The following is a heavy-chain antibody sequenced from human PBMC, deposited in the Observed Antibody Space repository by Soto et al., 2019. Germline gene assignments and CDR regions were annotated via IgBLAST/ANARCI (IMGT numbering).Heavy chain of an antibody. CDR3: VYTSGYSWAFDI. V-gene: IGHV2-5*02. J-gene: IGHJ3*02. CDR1: GFSLSTSGVG. D-gene: IGHD3-22*01. CDR2: IYWDDDK. Sequence: QITLKESGPTLVKPTQTLTLTCTFSGFSLSTSGVGVGWIRQPPGKALEWLALIYWDDDKRYSPSLKSRVTISKDTPKNQVVLTMTNMDPVDTATYYCVYTSGYSWAFDIWGQGTVVIVSS.